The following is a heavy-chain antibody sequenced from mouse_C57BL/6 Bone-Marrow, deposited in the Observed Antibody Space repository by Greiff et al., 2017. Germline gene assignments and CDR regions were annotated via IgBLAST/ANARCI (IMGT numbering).Heavy chain of an antibody. CDR1: GYTFTSYW. Sequence: VQLQQPGAELVRPGTSVKLSCKASGYTFTSYWMHWVKQRPGQGLEWIGVIDPYDSYTTSNQKFKGNATLTVDTSSSTAYMQLSSLTSEYSAVYYCARSRLYYAMDYWGQGTSGTVSS. J-gene: IGHJ4*01. CDR2: IDPYDSYT. V-gene: IGHV1-59*01. CDR3: ARSRLYYAMDY.